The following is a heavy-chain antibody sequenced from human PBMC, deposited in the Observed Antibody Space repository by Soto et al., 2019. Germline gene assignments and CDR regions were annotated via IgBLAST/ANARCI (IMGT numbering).Heavy chain of an antibody. D-gene: IGHD5-18*01. CDR3: AREPNTYGFDY. V-gene: IGHV3-21*01. CDR2: ISSSSGYI. CDR1: GFTFSSYS. J-gene: IGHJ4*02. Sequence: EVQLVESGGGLVKPGGSLRLSCAASGFTFSSYSMTWVRQAPGKGLEWVSSISSSSGYISYADSLKGRFTISRDNAKKSLYLQMNSLRAEDTAVYYCAREPNTYGFDYWGQGTLVTVSS.